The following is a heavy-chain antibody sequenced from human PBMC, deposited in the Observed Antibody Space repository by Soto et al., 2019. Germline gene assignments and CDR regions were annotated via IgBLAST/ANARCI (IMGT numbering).Heavy chain of an antibody. CDR2: IYYSGST. D-gene: IGHD6-6*01. CDR3: ATGGSIAAHAGYY. CDR1: GGSISSSSYY. Sequence: SETLSLTCTVSGGSISSSSYYWGWIRQPPGKGLEWIGSIYYSGSTYYNPSLKSRVTISVDTSKNQFSLKLSSVTAADTAVYYCATGGSIAAHAGYYWGQGTLVTVSS. J-gene: IGHJ4*02. V-gene: IGHV4-39*01.